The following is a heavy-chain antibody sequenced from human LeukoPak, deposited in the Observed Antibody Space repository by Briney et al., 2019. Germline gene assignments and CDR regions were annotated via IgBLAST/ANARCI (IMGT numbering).Heavy chain of an antibody. Sequence: GGSLRLSCAASGFTFSSYAMHWVRQAPGKGLEYVSAISSNGGSTYYANSVKGRFTIPRDNSKNTLYLQMGSLRAEDMAVYYCASGLKSAQFDYWGQGTLVTVSS. J-gene: IGHJ4*02. CDR3: ASGLKSAQFDY. CDR1: GFTFSSYA. CDR2: ISSNGGST. D-gene: IGHD6-25*01. V-gene: IGHV3-64*01.